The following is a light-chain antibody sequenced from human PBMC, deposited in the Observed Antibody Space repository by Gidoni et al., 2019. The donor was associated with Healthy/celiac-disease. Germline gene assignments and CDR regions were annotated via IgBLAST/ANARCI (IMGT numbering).Light chain of an antibody. V-gene: IGLV3-10*03. CDR3: HSTDSTGKQEV. CDR1: ALPKKY. CDR2: EDS. J-gene: IGLJ2*01. Sequence: SSELTPPPSVSVSPVQTARITCSGDALPKKYAYWYQQKSGQAPVLVIYEDSKRPSGIPERFSGANSGKMATVTFSGAQGEEEEDEDCHSTDSTGKQEVFGGGTKLTVL.